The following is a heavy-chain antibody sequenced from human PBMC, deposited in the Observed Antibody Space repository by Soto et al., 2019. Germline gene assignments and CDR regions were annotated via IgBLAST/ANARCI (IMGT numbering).Heavy chain of an antibody. J-gene: IGHJ4*02. Sequence: SETLSLTCVVSGYSISSAYYWGWIRQPPGKGLKWIGSVYHSGSTYYNPSLKSRVTISVDTSKNHFSLKLRSVTAADTAVYYCARFQLLGSGYFDSWGQGTPVTSPQ. V-gene: IGHV4-38-2*01. CDR1: GYSISSAYY. D-gene: IGHD2-15*01. CDR3: ARFQLLGSGYFDS. CDR2: VYHSGST.